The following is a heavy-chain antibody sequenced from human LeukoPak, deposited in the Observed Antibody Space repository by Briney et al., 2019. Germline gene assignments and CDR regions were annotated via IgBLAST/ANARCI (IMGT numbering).Heavy chain of an antibody. V-gene: IGHV1-2*06. CDR1: GYIFTDYY. J-gene: IGHJ4*02. CDR3: ARVSYYYDSSGYSTRYYFDY. CDR2: INPNSGGT. D-gene: IGHD3-22*01. Sequence: ASVKVSCKASGYIFTDYYMHWVRQAPGQELGWMGRINPNSGGTNYAQKFQGRVTMTRDTSISTAYMELSRLRSDDTAVYYCARVSYYYDSSGYSTRYYFDYWGQGTLVTVSS.